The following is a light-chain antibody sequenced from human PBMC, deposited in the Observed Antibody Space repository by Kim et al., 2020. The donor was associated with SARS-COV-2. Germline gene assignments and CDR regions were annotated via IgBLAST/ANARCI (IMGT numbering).Light chain of an antibody. Sequence: AIQMTQSPSSLSASVGDRVTITCRASQAIANDLAWYQHKPGKAPELLIYAASTLQGGVPSRFSGSGSGTDFTLTISSLQPEDFATYYCLQDNTLLTFGGGTKVDIK. CDR2: AAS. CDR3: LQDNTLLT. V-gene: IGKV1-6*01. J-gene: IGKJ4*01. CDR1: QAIAND.